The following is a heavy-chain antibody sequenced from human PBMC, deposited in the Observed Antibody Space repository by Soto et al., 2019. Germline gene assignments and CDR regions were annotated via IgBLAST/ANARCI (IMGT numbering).Heavy chain of an antibody. CDR2: ISSSSGTI. CDR1: GFTFSDYY. D-gene: IGHD6-13*01. V-gene: IGHV3-11*01. J-gene: IGHJ4*02. CDR3: ARGTYRSKTDFDY. Sequence: GGSLRLSCAASGFTFSDYYMTWIRQAPGSGLEWVSYISSSSGTISYANSVKGQFTISRDNAQNSLYLQMTSLRAEDTAVYYCARGTYRSKTDFDYWGQGTLVTVSS.